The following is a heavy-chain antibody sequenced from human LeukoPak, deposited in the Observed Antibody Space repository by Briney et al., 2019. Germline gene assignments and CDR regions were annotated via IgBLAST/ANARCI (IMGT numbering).Heavy chain of an antibody. D-gene: IGHD5-24*01. V-gene: IGHV3-74*01. CDR3: ARGGRWLQFMGGNYFDY. CDR2: INSDGSST. CDR1: GFTFSSYW. Sequence: GGSLRLSCAASGFTFSSYWMHWVRQAPGKGLVWVSRINSDGSSTSYADSVKGRFTISRDNAKNTLYLQMNSLRAEDTAVYYYARGGRWLQFMGGNYFDYWGQGTLVTVSS. J-gene: IGHJ4*02.